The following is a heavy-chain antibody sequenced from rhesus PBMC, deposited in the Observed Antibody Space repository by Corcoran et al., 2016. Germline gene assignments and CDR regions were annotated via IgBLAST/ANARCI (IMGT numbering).Heavy chain of an antibody. V-gene: IGHV3-201*01. CDR2: ISWSCRST. CDR3: ARESFPGIAAAGNFDY. J-gene: IGHJ4*01. D-gene: IGHD6-25*01. CDR1: GFTFDDYA. Sequence: EVQLVESGGGVVQPGGSLRLSCAASGFTFDDYAMHWVRQAPGKGLEWVSVISWSCRSTYYADSVKGQFTISRDNAKNSLYLQMGSLRAEDTALYYCARESFPGIAAAGNFDYWGQGVLVTVSS.